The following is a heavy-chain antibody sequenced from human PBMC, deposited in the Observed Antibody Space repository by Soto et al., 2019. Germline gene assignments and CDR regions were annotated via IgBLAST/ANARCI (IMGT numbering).Heavy chain of an antibody. Sequence: PGGSLSLSCAASGFTFSIYAMNWVRQAPGKGLEWVSVISGSGGSTYYADSVKGRFTISRDNSKNTLYLQMNSLRAEDTAVYYCARRTVGWYFDLWGRGTLVTVSS. CDR1: GFTFSIYA. J-gene: IGHJ2*01. D-gene: IGHD4-17*01. CDR3: ARRTVGWYFDL. V-gene: IGHV3-23*01. CDR2: ISGSGGST.